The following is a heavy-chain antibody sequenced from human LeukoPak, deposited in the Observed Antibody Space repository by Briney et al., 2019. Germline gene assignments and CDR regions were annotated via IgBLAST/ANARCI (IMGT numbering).Heavy chain of an antibody. V-gene: IGHV2-26*01. D-gene: IGHD6-13*01. CDR1: GFSLSTARMG. CDR2: IFSNDEK. Sequence: SGPVLVHPTAPLTLTCAVSGFSLSTARMGVSWIRQPPGKALEWLAHIFSNDEKSYSTSLKSRLTISKDTSKSQVVLTMTNMDPVDTATYYCARMEQPDAFDIWGQGTMVTVSS. J-gene: IGHJ3*02. CDR3: ARMEQPDAFDI.